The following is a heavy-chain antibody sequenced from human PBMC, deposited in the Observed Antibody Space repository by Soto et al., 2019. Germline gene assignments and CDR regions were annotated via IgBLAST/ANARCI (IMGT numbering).Heavy chain of an antibody. J-gene: IGHJ3*02. Sequence: GGSLRLSCAASGFTFSSYWMSWVRQAPGKGLEWVANIKQDGSEKYYVDYVKGRFTISRDNAKNSLYLQMNSLRAEDKAVYYCARAHGEWFGDLSHDAFDIWGQVTMVTVSS. V-gene: IGHV3-7*01. CDR1: GFTFSSYW. CDR3: ARAHGEWFGDLSHDAFDI. CDR2: IKQDGSEK. D-gene: IGHD3-10*01.